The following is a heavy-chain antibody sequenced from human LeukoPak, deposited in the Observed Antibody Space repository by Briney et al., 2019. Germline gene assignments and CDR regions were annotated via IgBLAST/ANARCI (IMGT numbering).Heavy chain of an antibody. CDR3: ARLRGEGGYFDY. CDR2: IYYSGST. D-gene: IGHD3-16*01. V-gene: IGHV4-59*08. J-gene: IGHJ4*02. Sequence: SETLSLTCTVSGGSISSYYWSWIRQPPGKVLEWIGYIYYSGSTNYNPSLKSRVTISVDTSKNQFSLKLSSVTAADTAVYYCARLRGEGGYFDYWGQGTLVTVSS. CDR1: GGSISSYY.